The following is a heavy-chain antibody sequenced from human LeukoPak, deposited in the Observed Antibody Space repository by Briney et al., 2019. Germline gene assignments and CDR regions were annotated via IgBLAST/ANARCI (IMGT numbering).Heavy chain of an antibody. CDR3: ARAYYSDITDYPYIGY. V-gene: IGHV3-33*01. D-gene: IGHD3-22*01. Sequence: AGSLRLSCAASGFTFSTXXXXXXXQAXGKXLEXXXXXRYDRNNKFYVDSVRGXFTXXRDNSKNTLYLQMNSLRAEDTAVYYCARAYYSDITDYPYIGYWGQGVLVTVSS. J-gene: IGHJ4*02. CDR1: GFTFSTXX. CDR2: XRYDRNNK.